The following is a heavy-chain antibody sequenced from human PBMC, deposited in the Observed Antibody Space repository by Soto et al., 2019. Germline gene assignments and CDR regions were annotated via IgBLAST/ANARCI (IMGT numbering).Heavy chain of an antibody. CDR2: IIPLFGPL. Sequence: SVKVSCKASGRTFRSYAISSVRQAPGQGLEWVGGIIPLFGPLNYAHNLRSMATPRADQSPSIASMELSNRRSGDTAVYFCARERKFRSFHSGLDVWGQGTTVTVSS. CDR1: GRTFRSYA. D-gene: IGHD2-15*01. V-gene: IGHV1-69*13. CDR3: ARERKFRSFHSGLDV. J-gene: IGHJ6*02.